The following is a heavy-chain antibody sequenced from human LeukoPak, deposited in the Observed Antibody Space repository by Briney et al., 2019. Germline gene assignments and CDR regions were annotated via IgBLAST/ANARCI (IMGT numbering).Heavy chain of an antibody. J-gene: IGHJ4*02. CDR2: ISYDGSNK. V-gene: IGHV3-30*18. D-gene: IGHD6-19*01. CDR3: AKKMGGVAGSFDY. Sequence: PGGSLRLSCAASGFTFSSYGMHWVRQAPGKGLEWVAVISYDGSNKYYADSVKGRFTISRDNSKNTLYLQMNSLRAEDTAVYYCAKKMGGVAGSFDYWGQGALVTVSS. CDR1: GFTFSSYG.